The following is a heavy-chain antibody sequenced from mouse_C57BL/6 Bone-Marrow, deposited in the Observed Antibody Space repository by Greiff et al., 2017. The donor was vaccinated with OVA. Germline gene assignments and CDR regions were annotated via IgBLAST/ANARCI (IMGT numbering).Heavy chain of an antibody. J-gene: IGHJ1*03. CDR2: INPYNGGT. CDR1: GYTFTDYY. V-gene: IGHV1-19*01. D-gene: IGHD1-1*01. Sequence: VQLQQSGPVLVKPGASVKMSCKASGYTFTDYYMNWVKQSHGKSLEWIGVINPYNGGTSYNQKFKGKATLTVDKSSSTAYMQLSSLTSEDSAVYYCARETYYGSSHWYFDVWGTGTTVTVSS. CDR3: ARETYYGSSHWYFDV.